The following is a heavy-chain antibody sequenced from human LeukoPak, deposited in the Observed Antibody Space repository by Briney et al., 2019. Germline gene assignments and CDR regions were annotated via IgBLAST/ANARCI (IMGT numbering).Heavy chain of an antibody. V-gene: IGHV4-61*02. CDR3: ARGGAMTPAY. Sequence: SQTLSLTCTVSGGSISSGSYYWSWIRQPAGKGLEWIGRIYTSGSTNYNPSLKSRVTISVDTSKNQFSLKLSSVTAADTAAYYCARGGAMTPAYWGQGTLVTVSS. CDR2: IYTSGST. CDR1: GGSISSGSYY. D-gene: IGHD4-17*01. J-gene: IGHJ4*02.